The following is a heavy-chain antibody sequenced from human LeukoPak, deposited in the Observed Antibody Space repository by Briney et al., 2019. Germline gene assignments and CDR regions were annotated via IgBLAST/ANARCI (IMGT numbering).Heavy chain of an antibody. V-gene: IGHV1-69*04. CDR1: GGTFSSYA. J-gene: IGHJ5*02. CDR2: IIPIFGIA. CDR3: ARREVEYYDSSGYYPA. D-gene: IGHD3-22*01. Sequence: SVEVSCKASGGTFSSYAISWVRQAPGQGLEWMGRIIPIFGIANYAQKFQGRVTITADKSTSTAYMELSSLRSEDTAVYYCARREVEYYDSSGYYPAWGQGTLVTVSS.